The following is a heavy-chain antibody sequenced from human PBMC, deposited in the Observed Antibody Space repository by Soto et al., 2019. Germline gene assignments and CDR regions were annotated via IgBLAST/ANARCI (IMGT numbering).Heavy chain of an antibody. D-gene: IGHD6-19*01. J-gene: IGHJ4*02. V-gene: IGHV1-18*01. CDR2: ISAYNGNT. Sequence: ASVKVSCKASGYTFTSYGISWVRQAPGQGLEWMGWISAYNGNTNYAQKLQGRVTMTTDTSTSTAYMELRSLRSDDTAVYYCARDLGIAVAGTDFDYWGQGTLVTVSS. CDR3: ARDLGIAVAGTDFDY. CDR1: GYTFTSYG.